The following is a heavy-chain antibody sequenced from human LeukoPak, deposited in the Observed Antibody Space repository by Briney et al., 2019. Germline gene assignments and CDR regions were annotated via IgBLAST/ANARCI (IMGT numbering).Heavy chain of an antibody. J-gene: IGHJ4*02. V-gene: IGHV3-30*18. CDR3: AKGGYAVTKYYFDY. Sequence: GGSLRLSCAASGFSFSNYGMNWVRQAPGKGLEWVAVISYDGSNQYYADSVKGRFTISRDNSKNTVYLRLSSLRADDTAVYYCAKGGYAVTKYYFDYWGQGTLVTVSS. CDR2: ISYDGSNQ. D-gene: IGHD3-16*01. CDR1: GFSFSNYG.